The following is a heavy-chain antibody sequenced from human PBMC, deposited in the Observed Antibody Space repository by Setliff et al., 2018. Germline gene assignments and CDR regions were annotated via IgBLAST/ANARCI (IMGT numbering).Heavy chain of an antibody. J-gene: IGHJ5*02. V-gene: IGHV1-3*01. D-gene: IGHD2-15*01. CDR3: AGVYCDGGGCYSNWYDP. CDR2: INAGNGNT. CDR1: GYTFTSYA. Sequence: GASVKVSCKASGYTFTSYAMHWVRQAPGQRLEWMGWINAGNGNTKYSQEFQGRVTITRDTSTSTAYMELRSLRSDDTAVYYCAGVYCDGGGCYSNWYDPWGQGTLVTVSS.